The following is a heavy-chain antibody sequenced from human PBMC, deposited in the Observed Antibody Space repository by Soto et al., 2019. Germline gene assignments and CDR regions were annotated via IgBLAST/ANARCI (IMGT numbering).Heavy chain of an antibody. J-gene: IGHJ4*02. CDR2: TSYDGSNK. CDR3: AREAATNYAAGGTKLDY. Sequence: GESLKISCAGSGFTFSSFAMSWVRQAPGKGLEWVAATSYDGSNKYYADSVKGRFIISRDNSKNTLDLLLNTLRAEDTAVYYCAREAATNYAAGGTKLDYWGQGTLVTVSS. V-gene: IGHV3-30-3*01. CDR1: GFTFSSFA. D-gene: IGHD1-1*01.